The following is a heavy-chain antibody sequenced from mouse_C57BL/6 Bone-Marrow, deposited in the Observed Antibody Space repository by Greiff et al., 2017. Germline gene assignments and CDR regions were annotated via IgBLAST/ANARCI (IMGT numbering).Heavy chain of an antibody. CDR1: GFTFSSYA. Sequence: EVKLVESGGGLVKPGGSLKLSCAASGFTFSSYAMSWVRQTPEKRLEWVATISDGGSYTYYPDNVKGRFTISRDNAKNNLYLQMSHLKSEDTAMYYCAREGITTVPDAMDYWGQGTSVTVSS. D-gene: IGHD1-1*01. CDR3: AREGITTVPDAMDY. J-gene: IGHJ4*01. CDR2: ISDGGSYT. V-gene: IGHV5-4*01.